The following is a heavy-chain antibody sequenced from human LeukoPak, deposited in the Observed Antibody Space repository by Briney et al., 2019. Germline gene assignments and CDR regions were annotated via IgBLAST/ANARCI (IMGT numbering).Heavy chain of an antibody. CDR3: ARDGYSSSWYWFDP. CDR1: GGSISNYY. Sequence: SETLSLTCTVSGGSISNYYWSWIRQPPGKGLEWIGYIYYSGSTNYNPSLQSRVTISVDTSKNQFSLKLSSVTAADTAVYYCARDGYSSSWYWFDPWGQGTLVTVSS. J-gene: IGHJ5*02. V-gene: IGHV4-59*12. D-gene: IGHD6-13*01. CDR2: IYYSGST.